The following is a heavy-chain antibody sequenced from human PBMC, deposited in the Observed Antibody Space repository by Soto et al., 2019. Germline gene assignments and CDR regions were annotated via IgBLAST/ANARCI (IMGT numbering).Heavy chain of an antibody. V-gene: IGHV1-3*04. CDR2: INTGKGNT. J-gene: IGHJ4*02. CDR3: ARAGDDCSAAKCHVIDY. D-gene: IGHD2-15*01. CDR1: GYTFTSYA. Sequence: ASVKVSCKASGYTFTSYAMHWVRQAPGQRLEWMGWINTGKGNTKYSQKFQGRVTITSDTSASTAYMELSSLRSEDTAMYYCARAGDDCSAAKCHVIDYWGQGTLVTVSS.